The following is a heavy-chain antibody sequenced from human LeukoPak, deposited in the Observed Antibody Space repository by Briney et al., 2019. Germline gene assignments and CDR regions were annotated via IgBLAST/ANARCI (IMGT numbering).Heavy chain of an antibody. CDR3: ARDFWGNYFDY. V-gene: IGHV3-7*01. CDR2: IKQDGSEK. Sequence: GGSLRLSCAASGFTFSSYWMHWVRQAPGKGLEWVANIKQDGSEKYYVDSVKGRFTISRDNAKNSLYLQMNSLRAEDTAVYYCARDFWGNYFDYWGQGTLVTVSS. CDR1: GFTFSSYW. D-gene: IGHD3-16*01. J-gene: IGHJ4*02.